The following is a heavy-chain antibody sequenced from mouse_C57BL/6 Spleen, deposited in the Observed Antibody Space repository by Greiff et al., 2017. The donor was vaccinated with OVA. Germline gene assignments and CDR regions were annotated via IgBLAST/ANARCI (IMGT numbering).Heavy chain of an antibody. CDR2: IDPSDSYT. CDR3: ATPITTVVATDY. Sequence: QVQLQHPGAELVRPGTSVKLSCKASGYTFTSYWMHWVKQRPGQGLEWIGVIDPSDSYTNYNQKFKGKATLTVDTSSSTAYMQLSSLTSEDSAVYYCATPITTVVATDYWGQGTTLTVSS. V-gene: IGHV1-59*01. D-gene: IGHD1-1*01. CDR1: GYTFTSYW. J-gene: IGHJ2*01.